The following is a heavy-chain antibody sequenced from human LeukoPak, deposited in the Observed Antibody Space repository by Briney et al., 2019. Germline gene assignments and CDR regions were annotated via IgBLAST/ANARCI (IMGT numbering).Heavy chain of an antibody. CDR3: ARHGTSWDEYFHH. V-gene: IGHV4-39*01. D-gene: IGHD1-26*01. CDR1: GGSINSDTSY. CDR2: IYYSGST. Sequence: SEALSLTCAVSGGSINSDTSYWGWVRQPPEKGLEWIGSIYYSGSTYYNPSLQSRVTISVDTSKNQFSLNLGSVTAADTAIYYCARHGTSWDEYFHHWGQGTLVTVSS. J-gene: IGHJ1*01.